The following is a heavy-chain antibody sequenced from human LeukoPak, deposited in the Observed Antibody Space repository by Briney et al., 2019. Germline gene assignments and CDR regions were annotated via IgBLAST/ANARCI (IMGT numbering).Heavy chain of an antibody. CDR1: GFTFDDYA. J-gene: IGHJ4*02. CDR3: AMTYSYGYRGFDY. D-gene: IGHD5-18*01. V-gene: IGHV3-9*01. Sequence: PGRSLRLSCAASGFTFDDYAMHWVRQAPGKGLEWVSGISWNSGSIGYADSVKGRFTISRDNAKTSLYLQMNSLRAEDTALYYCAMTYSYGYRGFDYWGQGTLVTVSS. CDR2: ISWNSGSI.